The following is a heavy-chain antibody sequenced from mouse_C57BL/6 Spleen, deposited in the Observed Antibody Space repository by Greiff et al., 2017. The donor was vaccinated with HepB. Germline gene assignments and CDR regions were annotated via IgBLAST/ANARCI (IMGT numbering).Heavy chain of an antibody. CDR1: GYAFTNYL. CDR3: ARGGTGPHYYAMDY. D-gene: IGHD4-1*01. V-gene: IGHV1-54*01. J-gene: IGHJ4*01. Sequence: QVQLKESGAELVRPWTSVKVSCKASGYAFTNYLIEWVKQRPGQGLEWIGVINPGSGGTNYNEKFKGKATLTADKSSSTAYMQLSSLTSEDSAVYFCARGGTGPHYYAMDYWGQGTSVTVSS. CDR2: INPGSGGT.